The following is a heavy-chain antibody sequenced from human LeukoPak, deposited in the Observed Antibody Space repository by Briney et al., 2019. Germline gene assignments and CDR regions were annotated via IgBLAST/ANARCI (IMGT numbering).Heavy chain of an antibody. V-gene: IGHV1-2*02. CDR3: ARDTAYSSPNFNY. CDR2: INPNSGGT. Sequence: ASVKVSCKASGYTFTGYCMHWVRQAPGQGLEWMGWINPNSGGTNYAQKFQGRVTMTRDTSISTAYMELSRLRSDDTAVYYCARDTAYSSPNFNYGGKGTLVTVSS. J-gene: IGHJ4*02. CDR1: GYTFTGYC. D-gene: IGHD6-13*01.